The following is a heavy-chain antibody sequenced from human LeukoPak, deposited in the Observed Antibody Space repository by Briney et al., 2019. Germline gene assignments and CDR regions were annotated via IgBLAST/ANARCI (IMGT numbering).Heavy chain of an antibody. CDR2: ISSTGGYL. V-gene: IGHV3-21*01. J-gene: IGHJ4*02. CDR1: GFDFSDYG. CDR3: AGDKSGSYYFDY. Sequence: GGSLRLSCVGSGFDFSDYGMNWVRQAPGKGLEFVSSISSTGGYLYHAESVKGRFTMSRDNAENSVYLQMNSLSVEDTAVYYCAGDKSGSYYFDYWGQGTLVTVSS. D-gene: IGHD1-26*01.